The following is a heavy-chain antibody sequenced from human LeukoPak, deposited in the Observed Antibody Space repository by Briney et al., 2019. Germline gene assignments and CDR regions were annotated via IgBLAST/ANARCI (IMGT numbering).Heavy chain of an antibody. V-gene: IGHV4-34*01. CDR1: GGSFSGYY. D-gene: IGHD3-22*01. CDR2: INHSGST. CDR3: ARYHDSSGYSDY. Sequence: SETLSLTCAVYGGSFSGYYWSWIRQPPGKGLEWIGEINHSGSTNYNPSLKSRVTISVDTSKNQFSLKLSSVTAADTAVYYCARYHDSSGYSDYWGQGTLVTVSS. J-gene: IGHJ4*02.